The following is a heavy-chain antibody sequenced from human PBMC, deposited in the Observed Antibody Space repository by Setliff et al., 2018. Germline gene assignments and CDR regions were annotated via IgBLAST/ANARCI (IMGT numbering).Heavy chain of an antibody. Sequence: ASVKVSCKSSGYTFSNYGVSWVRQAPGQGLEWMGWISGYDGNTKYAQNLHGRVTMTTDTSTTTAYMELRSLRSDDTAVYYCARERIYDGLNYNGMDVWGQGTTVTVSS. V-gene: IGHV1-18*01. CDR1: GYTFSNYG. CDR2: ISGYDGNT. J-gene: IGHJ6*01. CDR3: ARERIYDGLNYNGMDV. D-gene: IGHD3-3*01.